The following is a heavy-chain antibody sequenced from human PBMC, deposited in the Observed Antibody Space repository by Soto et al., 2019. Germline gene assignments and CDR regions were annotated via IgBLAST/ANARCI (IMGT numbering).Heavy chain of an antibody. Sequence: GGSLRLSCAASGFTFSSYSMNWVRQAPGKGLEWVSYISSSSSTIYYADSVKGRFTISRDNAKNSLYLQMNSLRAEDTAVYYCARGGCSSTSCPPNARYYYYYYMDVWGKGTTVTVSS. V-gene: IGHV3-48*01. J-gene: IGHJ6*03. D-gene: IGHD2-2*01. CDR2: ISSSSSTI. CDR3: ARGGCSSTSCPPNARYYYYYYMDV. CDR1: GFTFSSYS.